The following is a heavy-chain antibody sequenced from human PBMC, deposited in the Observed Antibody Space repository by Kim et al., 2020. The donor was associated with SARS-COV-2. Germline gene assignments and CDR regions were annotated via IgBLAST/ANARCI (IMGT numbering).Heavy chain of an antibody. D-gene: IGHD2-2*01. CDR2: INRDGSVA. CDR3: VRGPHCSSTSCYVYLFYPMDV. Sequence: GGSLRLSCVASVFIFSDYWMHWVRQIPGKGLVWVSRINRDGSVAYYADSVKGRFTISRANTKNTLYLQLNSLRAEDTGTYYCVRGPHCSSTSCYVYLFYPMDVWGQGTTVTVSS. CDR1: VFIFSDYW. J-gene: IGHJ6*02. V-gene: IGHV3-74*01.